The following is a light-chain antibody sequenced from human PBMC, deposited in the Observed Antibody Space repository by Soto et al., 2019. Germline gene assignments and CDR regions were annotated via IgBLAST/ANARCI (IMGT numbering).Light chain of an antibody. CDR1: QSVSSY. J-gene: IGKJ4*01. Sequence: EIVLTQSPATLSLSPGERAALSCRASQSVSSYLAWYQQKPGQAPRLLIYDAFKRATGIPARFSGGGSGTDFTLIISSLEPEDFAVYYCQQRSNWPSTFGGGTKVEVK. CDR2: DAF. V-gene: IGKV3-11*01. CDR3: QQRSNWPST.